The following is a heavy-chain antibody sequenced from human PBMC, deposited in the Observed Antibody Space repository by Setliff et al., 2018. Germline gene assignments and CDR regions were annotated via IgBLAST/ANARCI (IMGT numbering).Heavy chain of an antibody. Sequence: VGSLRLSCTASGFTFGDYAMSWVRQAPGKGLEWVLAISGSGGSTYYADSVKGGFTISRDNSKNTLYLQMNSLRAEDTAVYYWARGLTKTDSSVYYWRDDAFDIWGQGTMVT. V-gene: IGHV3-23*01. CDR2: ISGSGGST. CDR3: ARGLTKTDSSVYYWRDDAFDI. CDR1: GFTFGDYA. D-gene: IGHD3-22*01. J-gene: IGHJ3*02.